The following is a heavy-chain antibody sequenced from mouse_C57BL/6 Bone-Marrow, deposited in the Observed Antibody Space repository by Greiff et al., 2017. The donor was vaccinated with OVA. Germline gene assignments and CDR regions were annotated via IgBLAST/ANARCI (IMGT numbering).Heavy chain of an antibody. D-gene: IGHD2-3*01. CDR2: IYPGDGDT. V-gene: IGHV1-80*01. J-gene: IGHJ2*01. CDR3: ARSGEGYYPYFDD. Sequence: QVQLQQSGAELVKPGASVKISCTASGYAFSSYWMNWVKQRPGKGLEWIGQIYPGDGDTNYNGKFKGKATLTADKSSSTAYMQLSSLTSEDSAVYVCARSGEGYYPYFDDWGKGTTLTVAS. CDR1: GYAFSSYW.